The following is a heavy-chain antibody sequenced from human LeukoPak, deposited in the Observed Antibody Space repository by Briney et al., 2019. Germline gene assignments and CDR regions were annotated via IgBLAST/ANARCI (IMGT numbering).Heavy chain of an antibody. CDR1: GFTFSMLA. CDR3: ARGMSIAARRGLPNYYYYYMDL. J-gene: IGHJ6*03. Sequence: GRSLRLSCAAAGFTFSMLAMRWVRQAPGGWLEWVSEISKLVTIKYADSVQGRFTMSRDNSKNTLYLQMNSLRAEDTAVYYCARGMSIAARRGLPNYYYYYMDLWGKGTTVTVSS. V-gene: IGHV3-23*01. D-gene: IGHD6-6*01. CDR2: ISKLVTI.